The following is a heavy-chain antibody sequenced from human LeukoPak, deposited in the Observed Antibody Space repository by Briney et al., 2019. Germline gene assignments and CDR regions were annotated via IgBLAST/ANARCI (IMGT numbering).Heavy chain of an antibody. Sequence: GGSLRLSYAASGFTFSSYEMNWVRQAPGKGLEWVSYISSSGSTIYYADSVKGRFTISRDNAKNSLYLQMNSLRAEDTAVYYCARAAAGRGYFQHWGQGTLVTVSS. V-gene: IGHV3-48*03. D-gene: IGHD6-13*01. J-gene: IGHJ1*01. CDR3: ARAAAGRGYFQH. CDR2: ISSSGSTI. CDR1: GFTFSSYE.